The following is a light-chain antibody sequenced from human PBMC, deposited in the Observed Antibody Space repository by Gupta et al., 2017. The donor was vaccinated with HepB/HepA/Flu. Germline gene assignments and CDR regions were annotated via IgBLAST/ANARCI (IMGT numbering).Light chain of an antibody. Sequence: DIQMTQSPSTLSASVGDRVTITCRASQSISTWLAWYQQKPGKAPNLLICKASSLESGVPSRFSGSGSGTEFTLTISSLQPDDFATYYCQQYNSYPCNFGQGTKLEIK. CDR2: KAS. CDR1: QSISTW. V-gene: IGKV1-5*03. CDR3: QQYNSYPCN. J-gene: IGKJ2*02.